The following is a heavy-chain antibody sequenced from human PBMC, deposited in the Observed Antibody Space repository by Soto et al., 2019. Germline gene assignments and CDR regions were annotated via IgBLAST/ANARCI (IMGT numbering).Heavy chain of an antibody. CDR2: INPNSGGT. Sequence: ASVKVSCKASGYTFTGYYMHWVRQAPGQGLEWMGWINPNSGGTNYAQKFQGWVTMTRDTSISTAYMELSRLRSDDTAVYYCAREAIEDTAMGIDYWGQGTLVTVSS. CDR1: GYTFTGYY. J-gene: IGHJ4*02. D-gene: IGHD5-18*01. V-gene: IGHV1-2*04. CDR3: AREAIEDTAMGIDY.